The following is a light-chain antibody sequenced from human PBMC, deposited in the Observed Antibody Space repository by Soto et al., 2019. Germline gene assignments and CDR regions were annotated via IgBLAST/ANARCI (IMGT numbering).Light chain of an antibody. CDR2: GAS. CDR1: QSVSSSY. CDR3: QQYGSSPYT. J-gene: IGKJ2*01. Sequence: EIVLTQSPGTLSLSPGERATLSCRASQSVSSSYLAWYQQKPGQAPRILIYGASSRATGIPDRFSGSGSGTDFTLTISRLEPEDLAVYYCQQYGSSPYTFGQGTKLEIK. V-gene: IGKV3-20*01.